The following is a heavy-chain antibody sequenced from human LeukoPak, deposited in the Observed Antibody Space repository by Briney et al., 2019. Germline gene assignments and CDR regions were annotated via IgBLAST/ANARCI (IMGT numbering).Heavy chain of an antibody. Sequence: PGGSLRLSCAASGFTFSSYSMNWVRQAPGKGLEWVSYISSSSSTIYYADSVKGRFTISRDNAKNSLSLQMNSLRAEDTAVYYCARGYSSSEYSSAAGLFDYWGQGTLVTVSS. J-gene: IGHJ4*02. V-gene: IGHV3-48*01. CDR3: ARGYSSSEYSSAAGLFDY. D-gene: IGHD6-13*01. CDR2: ISSSSSTI. CDR1: GFTFSSYS.